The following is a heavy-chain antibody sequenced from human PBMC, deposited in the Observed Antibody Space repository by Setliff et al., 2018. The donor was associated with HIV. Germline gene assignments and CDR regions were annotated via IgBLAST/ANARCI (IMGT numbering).Heavy chain of an antibody. Sequence: GGSLRLSCTGYGFSFNSYGMHWVRQAPGKGLEWVALIWYDERNKYYGDSVKGRFTVSRDNTKNTLYLHMNGLGPEDTAVYYCARDLSGWSYFDLWGQGTLVTVSS. V-gene: IGHV3-33*08. CDR2: IWYDERNK. J-gene: IGHJ4*02. CDR3: ARDLSGWSYFDL. CDR1: GFSFNSYG. D-gene: IGHD6-19*01.